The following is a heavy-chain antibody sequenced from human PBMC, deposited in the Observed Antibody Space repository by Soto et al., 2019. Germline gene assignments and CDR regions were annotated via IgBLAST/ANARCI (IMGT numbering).Heavy chain of an antibody. V-gene: IGHV1-2*04. D-gene: IGHD3-10*01. Sequence: ASVKVSCKASGYTFTGYYMHWVRQAPGQRLEWMGWNNPNSGGTNYAQKFQGLVTMTRDMSISTAYMELSRLRSDDTAVYYCARDRDASIPATFDYWGQGTLVTSPQ. CDR2: NNPNSGGT. J-gene: IGHJ4*02. CDR1: GYTFTGYY. CDR3: ARDRDASIPATFDY.